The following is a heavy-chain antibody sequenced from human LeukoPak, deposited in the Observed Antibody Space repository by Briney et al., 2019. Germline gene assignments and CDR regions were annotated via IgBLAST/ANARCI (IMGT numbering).Heavy chain of an antibody. CDR3: ARKYCSSTGCLFDN. V-gene: IGHV3-48*03. CDR1: GFTFSSYE. D-gene: IGHD2-2*01. CDR2: ISSSGSTI. J-gene: IGHJ4*02. Sequence: GGSLRLSCAASGFTFSSYEMNWVRQAPGKGLEWVSYISSSGSTIYYTDSVKGRFTISRDNAKNSLYLQMNSLRAEDTAVYYCARKYCSSTGCLFDNWGQGTLVTVSS.